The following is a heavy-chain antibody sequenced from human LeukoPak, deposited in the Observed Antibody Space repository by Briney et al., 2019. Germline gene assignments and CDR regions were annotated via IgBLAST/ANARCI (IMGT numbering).Heavy chain of an antibody. CDR2: ITPNSGGT. D-gene: IGHD3-22*01. CDR1: GYTFTGYY. J-gene: IGHJ5*02. V-gene: IGHV1-2*02. Sequence: ASVKVSCKASGYTFTGYYIHWVRQAPGQGLEWMGWITPNSGGTNYAQKFQGRVTMTRDTSINTVYMELSRLRSDDTAVYYCARDRTDYYDSNAYYPNWFDPWGHGTLVTVSS. CDR3: ARDRTDYYDSNAYYPNWFDP.